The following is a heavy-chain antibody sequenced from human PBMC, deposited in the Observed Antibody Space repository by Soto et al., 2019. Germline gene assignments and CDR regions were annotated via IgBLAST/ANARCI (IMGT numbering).Heavy chain of an antibody. V-gene: IGHV4-34*01. CDR2: INHSGST. Sequence: QVQLQQWGAGLLKPSETLSLTCAVYSGSFSGYYWSWIRQPPGKGLEWIGEINHSGSTNYNPSLKSRVTISVDTSKNQFSLKLSSVTAADTAVYYCARGLARIAVAGREYYFDYWGQGTLVTVSS. J-gene: IGHJ4*02. D-gene: IGHD6-19*01. CDR1: SGSFSGYY. CDR3: ARGLARIAVAGREYYFDY.